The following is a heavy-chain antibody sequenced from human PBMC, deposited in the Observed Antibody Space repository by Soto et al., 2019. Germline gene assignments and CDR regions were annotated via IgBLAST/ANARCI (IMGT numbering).Heavy chain of an antibody. CDR1: GGTFSIYT. D-gene: IGHD1-1*01. V-gene: IGHV1-69*08. J-gene: IGHJ4*02. CDR2: IITILGIA. CDR3: ARDGGNAHNILFDD. Sequence: VQLVQSGAEVKNPGSSVKVSCKASGGTFSIYTISWVRQAPGQGLEWMGRIITILGIANYAQKFQGRVTITADKSTSTAYVELSSLRSEATAVYYCARDGGNAHNILFDDCGQGTLVTVYS.